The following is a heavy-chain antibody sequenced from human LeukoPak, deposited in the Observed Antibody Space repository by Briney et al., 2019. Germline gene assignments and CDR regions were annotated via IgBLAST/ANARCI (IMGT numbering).Heavy chain of an antibody. CDR2: IYTSGGT. CDR3: ARSDGYGLVGI. J-gene: IGHJ3*02. Sequence: SETLSLTCTVSGGSISAGSYYWSWIRQPAGKGLEWIGRIYTSGGTDYNASLKSRVTISVDTSKNHFSLNLTSVTAADTAVYYCARSDGYGLVGIWGQGTMVTVSS. CDR1: GGSISAGSYY. V-gene: IGHV4-61*02. D-gene: IGHD3-10*01.